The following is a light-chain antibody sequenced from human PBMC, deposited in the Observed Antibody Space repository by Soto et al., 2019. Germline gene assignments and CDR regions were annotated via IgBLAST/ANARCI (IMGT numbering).Light chain of an antibody. CDR3: SSYAGTHVV. CDR1: SRDVGGYNY. J-gene: IGLJ1*01. Sequence: QSVLTQPPSASGSPGQSVTISCTGTSRDVGGYNYDSWYQQHPGRAPKLMIYDVTKRPSGVPDRFSGSKSGNTASLTVSGLQAEDEADYYCSSYAGTHVVFGTGTKVTVL. CDR2: DVT. V-gene: IGLV2-8*01.